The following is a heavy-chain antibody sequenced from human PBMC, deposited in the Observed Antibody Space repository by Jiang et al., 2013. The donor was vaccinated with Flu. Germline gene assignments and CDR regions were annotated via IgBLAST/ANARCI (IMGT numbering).Heavy chain of an antibody. CDR2: ISGRDDST. Sequence: QLLESGGGLVQPGGSLRLSCAASGFTFSDYAMSWVRQAPGKGLEWVSVISGRDDSTFYADSVKGRFTTSRDNSKNTLYLRMHSLRADDTAVYYCAKDFTNFYDSSGYYYFDYWGQGTLVTVSS. D-gene: IGHD3-22*01. CDR3: AKDFTNFYDSSGYYYFDY. J-gene: IGHJ4*02. V-gene: IGHV3-23*01. CDR1: GFTFSDYA.